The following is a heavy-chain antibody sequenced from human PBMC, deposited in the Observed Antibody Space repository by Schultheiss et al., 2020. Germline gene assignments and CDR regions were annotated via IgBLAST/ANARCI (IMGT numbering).Heavy chain of an antibody. CDR3: AKDHSNYYDSSGYSNWFDP. CDR2: ISGSGGST. Sequence: GGSLRLSCAASGFTFSSYGMHWVRQAPGKGLEWVSAISGSGGSTYYADSVKGRFTISRDNSKNTLYLQMNSLRAEDTAVYYCAKDHSNYYDSSGYSNWFDPWGQGTLVTVSS. J-gene: IGHJ5*02. V-gene: IGHV3-23*01. CDR1: GFTFSSYG. D-gene: IGHD3-22*01.